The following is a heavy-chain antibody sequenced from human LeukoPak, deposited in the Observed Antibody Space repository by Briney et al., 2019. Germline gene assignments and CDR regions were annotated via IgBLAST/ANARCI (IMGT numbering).Heavy chain of an antibody. Sequence: ASVKVSCKASGYTFTSYDINRVRQATGQGLEWMGWMNPNSGNTGYAQKFQGRVTMTRNTSISTAYMELSSLRSEDTAVYYCARAAAADYYFGYWGQGTLVTVSS. V-gene: IGHV1-8*01. D-gene: IGHD6-13*01. CDR1: GYTFTSYD. CDR3: ARAAAADYYFGY. CDR2: MNPNSGNT. J-gene: IGHJ4*02.